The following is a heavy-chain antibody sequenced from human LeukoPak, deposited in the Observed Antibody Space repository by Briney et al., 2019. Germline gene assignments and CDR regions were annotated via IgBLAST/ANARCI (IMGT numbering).Heavy chain of an antibody. CDR1: GFTFSSYS. Sequence: PGGALRLSCAASGFTFSSYSMTWVRQAPGKGLEWVSSISSSSSYIYYADSVKGPFTISRDNAKNPPYLQMNSLRAEDTAVYYCAREFSGSLGYYYYYYMDVWGKGTTVTVSS. CDR2: ISSSSSYI. J-gene: IGHJ6*03. CDR3: AREFSGSLGYYYYYYMDV. D-gene: IGHD3-10*01. V-gene: IGHV3-21*01.